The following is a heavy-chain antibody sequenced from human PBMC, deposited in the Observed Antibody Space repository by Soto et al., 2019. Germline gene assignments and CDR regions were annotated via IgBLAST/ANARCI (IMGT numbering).Heavy chain of an antibody. CDR2: IIPIFGTA. Sequence: SVKVSCKASGGTFSSYAISWVRQAPGQGLEWMGGIIPIFGTANYAQKFQGRVTITADESTSTAYMELSSLRSDDTAVFYCARGAYDFWTTYYTDFDFWGQGTVVTVSS. CDR3: ARGAYDFWTTYYTDFDF. CDR1: GGTFSSYA. D-gene: IGHD3-3*01. V-gene: IGHV1-69*13. J-gene: IGHJ4*02.